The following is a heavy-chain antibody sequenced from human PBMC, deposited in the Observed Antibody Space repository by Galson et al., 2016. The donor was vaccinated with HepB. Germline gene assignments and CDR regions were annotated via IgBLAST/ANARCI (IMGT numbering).Heavy chain of an antibody. CDR2: ISANSGST. CDR3: ARHGSTWSWDY. CDR1: GYTLTRNG. V-gene: IGHV1-18*01. J-gene: IGHJ4*02. D-gene: IGHD6-13*01. Sequence: SCKASGYTLTRNGLSWVRQAPGQGLEWMGWISANSGSTKYAQKLQDRVTMTTDTSTNTAYMELRSLRSDDTAVYYCARHGSTWSWDYWGQGTLVTVSS.